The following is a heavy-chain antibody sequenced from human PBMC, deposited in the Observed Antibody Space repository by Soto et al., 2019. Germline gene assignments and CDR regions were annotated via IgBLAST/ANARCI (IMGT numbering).Heavy chain of an antibody. V-gene: IGHV3-23*01. J-gene: IGHJ6*02. CDR3: AKDLNGSGSFTSYSHYGMDV. D-gene: IGHD3-10*01. CDR1: GFTFSNYA. Sequence: EVQMLESGGGLVHPGGSLRLSCAASGFTFSNYAMNWVRQAPGKGLEWVSSISGSGRNTYYADSVKGRLTISRDSSKNTLYLQMNSLRVEDTGVYYCAKDLNGSGSFTSYSHYGMDVWGQGTTVTVSS. CDR2: ISGSGRNT.